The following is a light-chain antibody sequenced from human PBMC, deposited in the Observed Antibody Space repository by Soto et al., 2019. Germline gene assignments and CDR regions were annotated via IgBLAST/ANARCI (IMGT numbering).Light chain of an antibody. CDR1: QIISSTY. CDR3: QHYSTSLYT. V-gene: IGKV3-20*01. CDR2: GAS. Sequence: DIVMTQSPATLSLSPGERATLSCRASQIISSTYLGWYQQKPGQAPRLLIYGASSRATGIPDRFSGSGSGTDFTLTISSLEPEDFAVYYCQHYSTSLYTFGQGTKLEIK. J-gene: IGKJ2*01.